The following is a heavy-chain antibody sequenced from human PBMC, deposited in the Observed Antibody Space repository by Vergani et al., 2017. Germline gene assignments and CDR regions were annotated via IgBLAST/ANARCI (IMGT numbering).Heavy chain of an antibody. V-gene: IGHV1-24*01. CDR1: GYTLTELS. Sequence: QVQLVQSGAEVKKPGASVKVSCKVSGYTLTELSMHWVRQAPGKGLEWMGGFDPEDGETIYAQKFQGRVTMTEDTSTDTAYMELSSLRSEDTAVYYCATDRSGGSSWLGLGSYYFDYWGQGTLVTVSS. D-gene: IGHD6-13*01. CDR3: ATDRSGGSSWLGLGSYYFDY. J-gene: IGHJ4*02. CDR2: FDPEDGET.